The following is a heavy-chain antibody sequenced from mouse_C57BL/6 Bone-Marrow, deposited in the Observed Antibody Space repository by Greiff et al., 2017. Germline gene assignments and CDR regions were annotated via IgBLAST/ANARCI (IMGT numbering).Heavy chain of an antibody. CDR1: GYTFTSSW. D-gene: IGHD2-4*01. Sequence: QVQLQQSGAELVKPGASVKLSCKASGYTFTSSWMHWVKQRPGQGLEWIGYINPSSGYTKYNQKFKDKATLTADKSSSTAYMQLSSLTYEDAAVYYCAIRNIYCDYDGDYWGQGTTLTVSS. J-gene: IGHJ2*01. CDR3: AIRNIYCDYDGDY. V-gene: IGHV1-7*01. CDR2: INPSSGYT.